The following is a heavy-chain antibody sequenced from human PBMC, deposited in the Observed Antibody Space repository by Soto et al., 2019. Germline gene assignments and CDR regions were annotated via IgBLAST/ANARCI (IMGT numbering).Heavy chain of an antibody. CDR3: ARAARLSPFDC. CDR2: IYHSGNT. CDR1: SGSIGSGLW. J-gene: IGHJ4*02. Sequence: QMQLQESGPGLVKPSGTLSLTCGVSSGSIGSGLWWNWVRQPPGKGLEWIGEIYHSGNTNYNASHKSRVTISVDESKNQFSLKLTSVTAADTSVYFCARAARLSPFDCWGQGILVTVSS. V-gene: IGHV4-4*02. D-gene: IGHD6-6*01.